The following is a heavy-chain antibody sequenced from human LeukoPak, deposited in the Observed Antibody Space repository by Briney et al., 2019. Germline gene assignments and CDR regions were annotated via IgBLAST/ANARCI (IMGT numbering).Heavy chain of an antibody. CDR3: ARDTHDGVYSYYFDY. V-gene: IGHV4-30-4*01. Sequence: SETLSLTCTVSGVSISSGDYYWSWIRQPPGKGLEWIGYIYYSGSTYYNPSLKSRVTISVDTSKNQFSLKLSSVTAADTAVYYCARDTHDGVYSYYFDYWGQGTLVTVSS. J-gene: IGHJ4*02. CDR2: IYYSGST. CDR1: GVSISSGDYY. D-gene: IGHD4-17*01.